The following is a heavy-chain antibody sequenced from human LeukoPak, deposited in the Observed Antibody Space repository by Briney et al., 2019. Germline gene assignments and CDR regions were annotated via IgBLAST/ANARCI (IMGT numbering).Heavy chain of an antibody. J-gene: IGHJ3*02. CDR3: ARDRTLYYYDSSGYLFVDAFDI. CDR1: GYTFTSYD. Sequence: ASVKVSCKASGYTFTSYDINWVRQATGQGLEWMGWMNPNSGNTGYAQKFQGRVTMTRNTSISTAYMELSSLRSEDTAVYYCARDRTLYYYDSSGYLFVDAFDIWGQGTMVTVSS. V-gene: IGHV1-8*01. D-gene: IGHD3-22*01. CDR2: MNPNSGNT.